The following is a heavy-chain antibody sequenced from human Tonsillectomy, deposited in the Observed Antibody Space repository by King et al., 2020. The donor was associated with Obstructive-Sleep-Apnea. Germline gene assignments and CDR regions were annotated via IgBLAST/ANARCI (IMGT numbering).Heavy chain of an antibody. CDR1: GFTFSSYA. J-gene: IGHJ4*02. Sequence: VQLVESGGGLVQPGGSLRFSCAASGFTFSSYAMSWVRQAPGKGLEWVSTISGSGDSIYYADSVKGRFTISRDNTKKTLYLQMNSLRTEDTAVYYCAKLVGNTGVDYWGQGTLVTVSS. CDR3: AKLVGNTGVDY. V-gene: IGHV3-23*04. D-gene: IGHD2-8*02. CDR2: ISGSGDSI.